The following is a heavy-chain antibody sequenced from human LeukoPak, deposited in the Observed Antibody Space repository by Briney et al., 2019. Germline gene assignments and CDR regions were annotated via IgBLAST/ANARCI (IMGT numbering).Heavy chain of an antibody. Sequence: GGSLRLSCAASGFTFSGSAIHWVRQASGKGLEWVGRIRSKANSYATAYAASVKGRFTISRDDSKNTAYLQMNSLKTEDTAVYYCTRHYCSSTSCTGDAFDIWGQGTLVTVSS. CDR3: TRHYCSSTSCTGDAFDI. J-gene: IGHJ4*02. CDR2: IRSKANSYAT. D-gene: IGHD2-2*01. V-gene: IGHV3-73*01. CDR1: GFTFSGSA.